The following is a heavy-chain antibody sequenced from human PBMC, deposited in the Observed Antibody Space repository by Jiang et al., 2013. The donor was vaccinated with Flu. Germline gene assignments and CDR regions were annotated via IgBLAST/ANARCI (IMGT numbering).Heavy chain of an antibody. D-gene: IGHD3-10*01. Sequence: GLVKPSETLSLTCTVSGGSISSYFWSWIRQPPGKGLEWIGYIYSSGSTNYNPSLKSRVTISVDTSKNQFSLRLSSVTAADTAVYYCARHADESGTYYKFDYWGQGTLVTVSS. V-gene: IGHV4-59*08. CDR2: IYSSGST. CDR3: ARHADESGTYYKFDY. CDR1: GGSISSYF. J-gene: IGHJ4*02.